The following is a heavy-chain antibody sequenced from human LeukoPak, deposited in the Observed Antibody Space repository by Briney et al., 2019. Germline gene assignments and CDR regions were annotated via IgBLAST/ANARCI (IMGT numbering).Heavy chain of an antibody. CDR1: GFTFSSYW. V-gene: IGHV3-7*01. CDR2: IKQDGSEK. J-gene: IGHJ6*04. D-gene: IGHD3-10*02. CDR3: AELGITMIGGV. Sequence: GGSLRLSCAASGFTFSSYWMSWVRQAPGKGLEWVANIKQDGSEKYYVDSVRGRFTISRDNAKNSLYLQMNGLRAEDTAVYYCAELGITMIGGVWGKGTTVTISS.